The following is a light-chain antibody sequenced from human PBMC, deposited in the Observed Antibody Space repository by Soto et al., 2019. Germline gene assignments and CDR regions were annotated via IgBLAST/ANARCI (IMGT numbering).Light chain of an antibody. J-gene: IGKJ2*01. Sequence: EIVLTQSPGTLSLSPGERATLSCRASQSVSSSHLAWYQQKPGQTPRLLSYGASTRATGIPDRFSGSGFGADFTLTISTLEHDDFTVYYCHQYGGSSYSFGQQTKVEFK. CDR1: QSVSSSH. V-gene: IGKV3-20*01. CDR2: GAS. CDR3: HQYGGSSYS.